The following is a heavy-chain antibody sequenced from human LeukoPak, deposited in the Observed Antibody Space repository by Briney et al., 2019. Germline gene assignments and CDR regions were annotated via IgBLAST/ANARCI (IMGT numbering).Heavy chain of an antibody. J-gene: IGHJ4*02. D-gene: IGHD3-22*01. CDR3: AKDWVDYYDSSGYYLADDY. CDR2: ISYDGSNK. V-gene: IGHV3-30*18. Sequence: GRSLRLSCAASGFTFSSYGMHWVRQAPGKGLEWVAVISYDGSNKYYADSVKGRFTISRDNSKNTLYLQMNSLRAEDTAVYYCAKDWVDYYDSSGYYLADDYWGQGTLVTVSS. CDR1: GFTFSSYG.